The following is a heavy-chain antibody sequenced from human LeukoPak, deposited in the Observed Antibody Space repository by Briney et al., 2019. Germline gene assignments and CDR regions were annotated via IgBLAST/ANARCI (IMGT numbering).Heavy chain of an antibody. CDR3: ARGRDY. CDR1: GFTFSSYA. CDR2: ISSNGGST. Sequence: GRSLRLSCAASGFTFSSYAMHWVRQAPGKGLEYVSAISSNGGSTYYANSVKGRFTISRDNSKNTLYLQMGSLRAEDMAVYYCARGRDYWGQGTLVTVSS. J-gene: IGHJ4*02. V-gene: IGHV3-64*01.